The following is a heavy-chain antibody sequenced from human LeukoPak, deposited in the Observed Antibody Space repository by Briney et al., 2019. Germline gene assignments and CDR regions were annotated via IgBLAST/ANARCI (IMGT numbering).Heavy chain of an antibody. Sequence: ASVTVSCKASGYTFTSYAMNWVRQAPGQGLEWMGWINTNTGNPTYAQGFTGRFVFSLDTSVSTAYLQISSLKAEDTAVYYCARDVWGAAAGVSNWFDPWGQGTLVTVSS. J-gene: IGHJ5*02. D-gene: IGHD6-13*01. CDR3: ARDVWGAAAGVSNWFDP. CDR2: INTNTGNP. V-gene: IGHV7-4-1*02. CDR1: GYTFTSYA.